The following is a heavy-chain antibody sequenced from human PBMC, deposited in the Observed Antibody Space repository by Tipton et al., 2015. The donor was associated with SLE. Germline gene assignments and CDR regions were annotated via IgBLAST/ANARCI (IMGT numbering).Heavy chain of an antibody. CDR2: INHSGST. V-gene: IGHV4-34*01. CDR3: ATLAAAGDFDL. Sequence: AGLVKPSETLSLTCAVCGGSFSGYYWSWIRQPPGKGLEWIGEINHSGSTNYNPSLKSRVTISIDTSKNQFSLKLSSVTAADTAVYYCATLAAAGDFDLWGRGTLVTVSS. D-gene: IGHD6-13*01. J-gene: IGHJ2*01. CDR1: GGSFSGYY.